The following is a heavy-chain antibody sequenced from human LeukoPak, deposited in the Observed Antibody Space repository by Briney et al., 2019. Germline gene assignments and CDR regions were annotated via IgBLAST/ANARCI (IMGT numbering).Heavy chain of an antibody. CDR1: GFNFRNYW. D-gene: IGHD2-2*02. J-gene: IGHJ3*02. CDR2: INQDGSEK. Sequence: GGSLRLSCAASGFNFRNYWMTWVRQAPGKGLEGVANINQDGSEKYYVDSVKGRFTISRDNAENLLYLQMNSLRAEDAAVYYCARELGYCSSSSCYTSLDAFDIWGQGTTVTVSS. CDR3: ARELGYCSSSSCYTSLDAFDI. V-gene: IGHV3-7*01.